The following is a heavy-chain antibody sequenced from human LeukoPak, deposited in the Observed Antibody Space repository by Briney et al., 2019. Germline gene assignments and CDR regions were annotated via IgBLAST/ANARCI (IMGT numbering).Heavy chain of an antibody. J-gene: IGHJ4*02. V-gene: IGHV4-39*01. Sequence: SETLSLTCSVSGGSMSSSSYYWDWIRQPPGKGLEWIGNIHYNGNTYYNPSLKSRVTMSLDTSKNQLSLRLTSVTAADTAVYFCARHTWGLNYFDYWGQGTLVTVSS. CDR2: IHYNGNT. D-gene: IGHD1-26*01. CDR3: ARHTWGLNYFDY. CDR1: GGSMSSSSYY.